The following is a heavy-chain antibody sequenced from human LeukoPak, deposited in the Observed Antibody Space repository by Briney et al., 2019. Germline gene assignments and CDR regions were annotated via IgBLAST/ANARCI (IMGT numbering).Heavy chain of an antibody. Sequence: PGGSLRFSCAASGFTFSSYAMHWVRQAPGKGLEWVAVISYDGSNKYYADSVKGRFTISRDNSKNTLYLQMNSLRAEDTAVYYCARGPQVVPAAISGYFDYWGQGTLVTVSS. CDR1: GFTFSSYA. V-gene: IGHV3-30-3*01. CDR3: ARGPQVVPAAISGYFDY. CDR2: ISYDGSNK. D-gene: IGHD2-2*02. J-gene: IGHJ4*02.